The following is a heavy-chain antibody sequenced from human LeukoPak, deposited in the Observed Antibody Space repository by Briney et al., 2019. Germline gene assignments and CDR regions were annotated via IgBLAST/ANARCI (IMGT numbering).Heavy chain of an antibody. Sequence: SETLSLTCTVSGGSISNYYWSWIRQPPGKTLEWIGYFYYSGNTNYNPSLKSRVTISVDTSKNQFSLNLSSVTAADTAVYYCARGSGVFVGRIVVAGPPDYWGQGTLVTVSS. CDR2: FYYSGNT. CDR1: GGSISNYY. D-gene: IGHD6-19*01. J-gene: IGHJ4*02. CDR3: ARGSGVFVGRIVVAGPPDY. V-gene: IGHV4-59*01.